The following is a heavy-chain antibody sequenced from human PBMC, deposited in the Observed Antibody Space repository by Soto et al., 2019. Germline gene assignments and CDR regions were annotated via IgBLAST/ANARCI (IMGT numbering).Heavy chain of an antibody. V-gene: IGHV3-33*01. J-gene: IGHJ5*02. Sequence: PGGSLRLSCAASGLTFSSYGMHWVRQAPGKGLEWVAVIWYDGSNKYYADSVKGRFTISRDNSKNTLYLQMNSLRAEDTAVYHCARVGGVVVPAAGFDPWGQGTLVTVSS. D-gene: IGHD2-2*01. CDR2: IWYDGSNK. CDR3: ARVGGVVVPAAGFDP. CDR1: GLTFSSYG.